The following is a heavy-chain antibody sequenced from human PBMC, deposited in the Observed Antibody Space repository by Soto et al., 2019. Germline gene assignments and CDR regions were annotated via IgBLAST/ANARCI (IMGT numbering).Heavy chain of an antibody. Sequence: GGSLRLSCAASGFTFSSYDMHWVRQATGKGLEWVSAIGTAGDTYYPGSVKGRFTISRENAKNSLYLQMNSLRAEDTAVYYCARSPSIAARPTYYYYGMDVWGQGTTVTVSS. CDR2: IGTAGDT. CDR1: GFTFSSYD. V-gene: IGHV3-13*01. J-gene: IGHJ6*02. D-gene: IGHD6-6*01. CDR3: ARSPSIAARPTYYYYGMDV.